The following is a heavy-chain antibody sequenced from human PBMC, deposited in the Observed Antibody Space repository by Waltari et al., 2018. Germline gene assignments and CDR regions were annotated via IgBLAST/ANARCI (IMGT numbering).Heavy chain of an antibody. J-gene: IGHJ4*02. D-gene: IGHD3-16*02. CDR2: INPNSGGK. CDR1: GYTFTGYY. CDR3: ARVSVTVIDS. V-gene: IGHV1-2*06. Sequence: QVQLVQSGAEVKKPGASVKVSCKASGYTFTGYYMHWVRQAPGQGLEWMGRINPNSGGKNYAKSFQARVTMTRNTSSSKAYMELSRLESADTAVYSCARVSVTVIDSWAQGTLFTVSS.